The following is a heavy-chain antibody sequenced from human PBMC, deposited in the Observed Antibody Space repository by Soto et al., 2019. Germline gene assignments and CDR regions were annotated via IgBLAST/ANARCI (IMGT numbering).Heavy chain of an antibody. CDR2: ISSCSRYI. Sequence: EVQLVESEGSLVKPGGSLRVSCAASGFTFSSYSMIWVRQAPGKGLEWVSSISSCSRYIYYAGSVRGRFTISRDNAKNSLYVQMNSLRAEDTAVYDCAREDGESFDYWGQGTLVTVSS. J-gene: IGHJ4*02. D-gene: IGHD3-10*01. CDR3: AREDGESFDY. CDR1: GFTFSSYS. V-gene: IGHV3-21*01.